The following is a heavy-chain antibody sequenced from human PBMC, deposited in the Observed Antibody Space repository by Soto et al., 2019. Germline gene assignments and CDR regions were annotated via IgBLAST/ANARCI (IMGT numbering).Heavy chain of an antibody. V-gene: IGHV4-59*01. CDR1: GGSISSYY. J-gene: IGHJ4*02. Sequence: SETLSLTCTVSGGSISSYYWSWIRQPPGKGLEWIGYIYYSGSTNYNPSLKSRVTISVDTSKNQFSLKLSSVTAADTAVYYCASSRLNYYDSSGGLWYFDYWGQGTLVTVS. D-gene: IGHD3-22*01. CDR2: IYYSGST. CDR3: ASSRLNYYDSSGGLWYFDY.